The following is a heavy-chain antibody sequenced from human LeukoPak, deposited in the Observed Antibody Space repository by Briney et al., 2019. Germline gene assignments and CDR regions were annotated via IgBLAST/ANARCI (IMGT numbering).Heavy chain of an antibody. CDR3: ARGSRYYYYGMDV. Sequence: SETLSLTCTVSGGSISSYYWSWIRQPPGKGLEWIGYIYYSGSTNYNPSLKSRVAISVDTSKNQFSLKLSSVTAADTAVYYCARGSRYYYYGMDVWGQGTTVTVSS. CDR1: GGSISSYY. J-gene: IGHJ6*02. CDR2: IYYSGST. V-gene: IGHV4-59*01.